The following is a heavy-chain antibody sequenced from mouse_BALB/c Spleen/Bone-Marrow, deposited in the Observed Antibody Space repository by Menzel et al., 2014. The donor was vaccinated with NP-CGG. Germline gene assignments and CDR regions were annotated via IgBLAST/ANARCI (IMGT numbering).Heavy chain of an antibody. J-gene: IGHJ4*01. D-gene: IGHD2-10*02. CDR2: IWGDGTT. V-gene: IGHV2-6-7*01. CDR1: GVSLTGFG. CDR3: AREKYGNYYAMDY. Sequence: VLLVESGPGLVAPSQSLSITCTVSGVSLTGFGINWIRPPPGKGLEWLGMIWGDGTTDYNSALKSRLSINKDNSKSQXVLKMNSLQAGDTARYYCAREKYGNYYAMDYWGQGTSVTVSS.